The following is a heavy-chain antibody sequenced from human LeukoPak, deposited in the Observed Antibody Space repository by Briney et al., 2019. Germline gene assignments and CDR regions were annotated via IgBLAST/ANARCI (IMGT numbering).Heavy chain of an antibody. CDR2: IKSKTDGGTT. CDR1: GFTFTNAW. D-gene: IGHD3-10*01. J-gene: IGHJ4*02. Sequence: GGSLRLSCAASGFTFTNAWMRWVRQASGKGLEWVARIKSKTDGGTTDYAAPVKGRFTISRDDSKNTLYLQMNSLKIEDTAVYYCTTAPRYYYGSGSPIEPFDYWGQGNLVTVSS. V-gene: IGHV3-15*01. CDR3: TTAPRYYYGSGSPIEPFDY.